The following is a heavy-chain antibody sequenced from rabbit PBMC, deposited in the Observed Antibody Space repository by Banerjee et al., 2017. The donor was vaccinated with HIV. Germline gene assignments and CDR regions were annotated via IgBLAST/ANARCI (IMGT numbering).Heavy chain of an antibody. CDR2: IDAGKSV. CDR3: ARDLVTAIGWNFAL. CDR1: GVSFSISSY. Sequence: QEQLEESGGDLVKPGSSLTLTCTASGVSFSISSYMCWVRQAPGKGLEWIACIDAGKSVYASWVSGRFIMSRTSSTTVTLQMTSLTAADTATYFCARDLVTAIGWNFALWGPGTLVTVS. D-gene: IGHD7-1*01. J-gene: IGHJ4*01. V-gene: IGHV1S45*01.